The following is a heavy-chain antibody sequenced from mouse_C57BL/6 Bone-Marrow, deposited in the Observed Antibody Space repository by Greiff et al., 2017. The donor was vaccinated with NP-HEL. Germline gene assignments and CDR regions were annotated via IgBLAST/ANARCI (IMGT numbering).Heavy chain of an antibody. J-gene: IGHJ3*01. CDR2: IYPRSGNT. V-gene: IGHV1-81*01. D-gene: IGHD1-3*01. CDR3: ARSGGTEFAY. CDR1: GYTFTSYG. Sequence: VQLQQSGAELARPGASVKLSCKASGYTFTSYGISWVKQRTGQGLEWIGEIYPRSGNTYYNEKFKGKATLTADKSSSTAYMELRSLTSEDSAVYFCARSGGTEFAYWGQGTLVTVSA.